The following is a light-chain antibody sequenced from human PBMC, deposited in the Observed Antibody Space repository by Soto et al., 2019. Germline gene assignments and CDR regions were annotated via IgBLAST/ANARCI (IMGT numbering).Light chain of an antibody. Sequence: DIQMTQSPSTLSASVGDRVTITCRASQTINDWLAWYQQKPGKAPKLLIYKTSSLESGVPSRFSGSGSGTEFTLTISGLQPEDFATYHCQHWNNYLWTFGQGTKVESK. CDR2: KTS. J-gene: IGKJ1*01. V-gene: IGKV1-5*03. CDR3: QHWNNYLWT. CDR1: QTINDW.